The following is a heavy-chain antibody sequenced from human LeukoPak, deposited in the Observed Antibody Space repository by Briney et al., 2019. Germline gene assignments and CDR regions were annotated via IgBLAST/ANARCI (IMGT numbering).Heavy chain of an antibody. J-gene: IGHJ6*03. CDR2: ISYDGSNK. CDR3: AKVRTRWTMVRGVPYMDV. V-gene: IGHV3-30*04. Sequence: GGSLRLSCAASGFTFSSYAMHWVRQAPGKGLEWVAVISYDGSNKYYADSVKGRSTISRDNSKNTLYLQMNSLRAEDTAVYYCAKVRTRWTMVRGVPYMDVWGKGTTVTVSS. D-gene: IGHD3-10*01. CDR1: GFTFSSYA.